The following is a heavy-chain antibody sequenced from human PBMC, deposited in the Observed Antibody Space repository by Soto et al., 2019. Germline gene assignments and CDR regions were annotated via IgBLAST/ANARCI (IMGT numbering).Heavy chain of an antibody. D-gene: IGHD4-17*01. CDR3: AKDGSWYGGGGES. CDR2: ISPVFRTS. Sequence: QVQLVQSGAELKKPGSSVKVSCSASGVTFSSYAFTWVRQAPGQGLEWMGNISPVFRTSNYAQGFQGRLTISADESTNTIYLELSSVRSEDTAVYFCAKDGSWYGGGGESWGQGTLVIVSS. J-gene: IGHJ4*02. V-gene: IGHV1-69*18. CDR1: GVTFSSYA.